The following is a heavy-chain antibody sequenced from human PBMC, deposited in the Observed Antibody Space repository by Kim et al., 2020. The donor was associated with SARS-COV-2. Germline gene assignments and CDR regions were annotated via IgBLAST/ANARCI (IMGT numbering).Heavy chain of an antibody. CDR3: VASHRYQLPTDYDY. V-gene: IGHV4-31*03. J-gene: IGHJ4*02. Sequence: SETLSLTCIVSGVSISSGGFYWSWIRQHPGKGLEWIGNVYFNGNTQYSTSLRSRLTISVDTSKSQFSLKLNSVTAADTAVYYCVASHRYQLPTDYDYWGQRTLVTVST. CDR2: VYFNGNT. D-gene: IGHD2-2*01. CDR1: GVSISSGGFY.